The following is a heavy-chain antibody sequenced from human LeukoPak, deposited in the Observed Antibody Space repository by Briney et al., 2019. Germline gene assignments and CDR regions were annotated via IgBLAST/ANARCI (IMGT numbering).Heavy chain of an antibody. CDR3: AAYGDYVAFF. V-gene: IGHV4-30-4*01. J-gene: IGHJ4*02. D-gene: IGHD4-17*01. CDR1: GVSISVGDFH. Sequence: PSQTLSLACTVSGVSISVGDFHWSWIRQPPGKGLEWIGYIYYTGNTHYNLSLESRITISVDTSKNQFSLELSSVTAADTAVYYCAAYGDYVAFFWGQGILVTVSS. CDR2: IYYTGNT.